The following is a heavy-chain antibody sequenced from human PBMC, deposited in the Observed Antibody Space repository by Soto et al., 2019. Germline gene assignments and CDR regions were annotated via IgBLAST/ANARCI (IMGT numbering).Heavy chain of an antibody. J-gene: IGHJ6*02. CDR1: WVTFIDHA. CDR3: ARERQWLAELYYYYYYGMDV. D-gene: IGHD6-19*01. V-gene: IGHV3-23*01. Sequence: GGFQRHPWAASWVTFIDHAGSRVRQAPRKGLEWVSAISGSGGSTYYADSVKGRFTISRDNAKNSLYLQMNSLRDEDTAVYYCARERQWLAELYYYYYYGMDVWGQGTTVTVSS. CDR2: ISGSGGST.